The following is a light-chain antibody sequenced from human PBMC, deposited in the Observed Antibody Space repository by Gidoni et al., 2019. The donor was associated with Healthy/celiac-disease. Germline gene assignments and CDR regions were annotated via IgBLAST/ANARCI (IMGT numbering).Light chain of an antibody. J-gene: IGKJ2*01. V-gene: IGKV3-11*01. CDR3: QQRSNWPPYT. CDR2: DAS. Sequence: EIVLTQPPATPSLSPGERATLSCRASQSVSSYLAWYQQKPGQAPRLLIYDASNRATGIPARFSGSGSGTDFTLTISSLEPEDFAVYYCQQRSNWPPYTFGQGTKLEIK. CDR1: QSVSSY.